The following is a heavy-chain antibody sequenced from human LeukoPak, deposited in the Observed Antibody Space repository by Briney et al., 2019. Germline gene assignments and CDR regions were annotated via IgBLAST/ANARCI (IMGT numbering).Heavy chain of an antibody. D-gene: IGHD5-18*01. CDR1: GVTVNSNY. CDR3: ARQQDTTNPGY. CDR2: IYSGGNT. Sequence: GGSLRLSCAASGVTVNSNYMNWVRQAPGKGLEWVSIIYSGGNTYYADSVKGRFTISRDNSKNTLYLQMSGLRAEDTAVYHCARQQDTTNPGYWGQGTLVTVSA. J-gene: IGHJ4*02. V-gene: IGHV3-66*04.